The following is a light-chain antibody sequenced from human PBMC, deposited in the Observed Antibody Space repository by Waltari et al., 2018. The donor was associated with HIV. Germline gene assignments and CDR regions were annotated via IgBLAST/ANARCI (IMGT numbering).Light chain of an antibody. Sequence: IVMTQSPATLPVSPGDRATLACRASQSVSSNLAWYQQKPGQARRLLMYGAFTRATGLPAMFSGGGSGTEFTLTHTSLQSEDFAVEYCQQYNNWPTWTFGQGTKVEIK. CDR3: QQYNNWPTWT. CDR2: GAF. V-gene: IGKV3-15*01. J-gene: IGKJ1*01. CDR1: QSVSSN.